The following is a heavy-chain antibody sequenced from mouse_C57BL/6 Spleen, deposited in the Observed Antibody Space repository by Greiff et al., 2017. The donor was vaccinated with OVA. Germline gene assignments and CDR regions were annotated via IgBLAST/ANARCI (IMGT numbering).Heavy chain of an antibody. CDR2: IYPGDGDT. CDR1: GYAFSSSW. CDR3: AREGPYYGSRVLDY. D-gene: IGHD1-1*01. J-gene: IGHJ2*01. V-gene: IGHV1-82*01. Sequence: QVQLQQSGPELVKPGASVKISCKASGYAFSSSWMNWVKQRPGKGLEWIGRIYPGDGDTNYNGKFKGKATLTADKSSSTAYMQLSSLTSEDSAVYFCAREGPYYGSRVLDYWGQGTTLTASS.